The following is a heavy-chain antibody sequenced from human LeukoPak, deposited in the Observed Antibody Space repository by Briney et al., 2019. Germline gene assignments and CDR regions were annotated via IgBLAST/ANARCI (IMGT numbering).Heavy chain of an antibody. J-gene: IGHJ4*02. V-gene: IGHV3-74*01. D-gene: IGHD3-22*01. CDR2: INSDGGST. CDR1: GFTFSSYW. Sequence: GGSLRRSCAASGFTFSSYWMHWVRQAPGKGLVWVSRINSDGGSTSYADSVKGRFTISRDNAKNTMYLQMNSLRAEDTAVYDCARVAPYDYDSSGYYDYWGQGTLVTVSS. CDR3: ARVAPYDYDSSGYYDY.